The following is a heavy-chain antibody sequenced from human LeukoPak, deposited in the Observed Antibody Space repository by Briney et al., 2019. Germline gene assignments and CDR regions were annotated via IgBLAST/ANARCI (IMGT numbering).Heavy chain of an antibody. CDR3: AHSHSPHYDILTGYYMGGEYYFDY. CDR1: GFSLSTSGVG. D-gene: IGHD3-9*01. V-gene: IGHV2-5*02. CDR2: IYWDDDK. J-gene: IGHJ4*02. Sequence: SGPTLVNPTQTLTLTCTFSGFSLSTSGVGVGWIRQPPGKALKWLALIYWDDDKRYSPSLKSRLTITKDTSKNQVVLTMTNMDPVDTATYYCAHSHSPHYDILTGYYMGGEYYFDYWGQGTLVTVSS.